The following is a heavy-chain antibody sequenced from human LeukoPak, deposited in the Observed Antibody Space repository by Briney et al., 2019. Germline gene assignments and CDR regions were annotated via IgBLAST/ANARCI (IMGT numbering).Heavy chain of an antibody. Sequence: PSETLSLTCAVYGGSFSGYYWSWIRQPPGKGLEWIGEINHSGSTNYNPPLKSRVTISVDTSKNQFSLKLSSVTAADTAVYYCARVPRERQVVVVTLGYFDYWGQGTLVTVSS. CDR3: ARVPRERQVVVVTLGYFDY. D-gene: IGHD3-22*01. J-gene: IGHJ4*02. V-gene: IGHV4-34*01. CDR2: INHSGST. CDR1: GGSFSGYY.